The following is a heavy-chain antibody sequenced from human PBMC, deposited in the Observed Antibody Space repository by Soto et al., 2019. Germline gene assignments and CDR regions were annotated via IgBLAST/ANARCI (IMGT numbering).Heavy chain of an antibody. CDR3: ARAKLAAAGRGFDY. Sequence: GGSLRLSCAASGFSFSNAWMNWVRQAPGKGLEWVGRIKRKIDGEATDYAAPVKGRFTVSRDDSKSALYLHMNSLKGDDTAVYYCARAKLAAAGRGFDYWGQGTLVTVSS. CDR2: IKRKIDGEAT. D-gene: IGHD6-13*01. CDR1: GFSFSNAW. J-gene: IGHJ4*02. V-gene: IGHV3-15*07.